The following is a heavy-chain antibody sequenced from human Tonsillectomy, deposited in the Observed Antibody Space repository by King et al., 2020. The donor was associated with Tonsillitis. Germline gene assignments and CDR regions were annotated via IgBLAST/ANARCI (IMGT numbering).Heavy chain of an antibody. CDR2: ISGRTGYI. V-gene: IGHV3-21*01. J-gene: IGHJ4*02. Sequence: VQLVESGGGLVRPGGSLRLSCAASDFTFSTYSMNLVRQAPGKGLEGVSSISGRTGYIYYADSVKGRFTISIDNAKNSLYLQLNSLRAEDTAVYYCARDGGGYDSPHFDYWGQGTLVTVSS. CDR1: DFTFSTYS. CDR3: ARDGGGYDSPHFDY. D-gene: IGHD5-12*01.